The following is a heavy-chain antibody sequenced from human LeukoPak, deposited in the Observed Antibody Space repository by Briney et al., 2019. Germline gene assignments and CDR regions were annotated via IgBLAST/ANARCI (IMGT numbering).Heavy chain of an antibody. D-gene: IGHD2-21*02. CDR3: ARRGDSDFRID. V-gene: IGHV5-51*01. J-gene: IGHJ4*02. Sequence: SGESLKISCKAPRHSFHSQWIGWVRQMPGKGLQWMGIIYPGDSDTRYSPSFQGQVTISADTSISAAYLQWNSLEASDTAIYYCARRGDSDFRIDWGQGTLVTVSS. CDR2: IYPGDSDT. CDR1: RHSFHSQW.